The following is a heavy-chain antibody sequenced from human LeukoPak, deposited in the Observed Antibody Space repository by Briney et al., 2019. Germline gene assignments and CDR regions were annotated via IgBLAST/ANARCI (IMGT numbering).Heavy chain of an antibody. CDR2: IDSSGTT. CDR1: GASISRDTFF. CDR3: ARLELSFDY. D-gene: IGHD3-16*02. J-gene: IGHJ4*02. Sequence: SETLSLTCTVSGASISRDTFFWGWIRQSPEKGLEWIGSIDSSGTTHYNSSLKSRVIISVDTSKNQVSLNLTSVTFADTAVYYCARLELSFDYWGQGTLVTVSS. V-gene: IGHV4-39*01.